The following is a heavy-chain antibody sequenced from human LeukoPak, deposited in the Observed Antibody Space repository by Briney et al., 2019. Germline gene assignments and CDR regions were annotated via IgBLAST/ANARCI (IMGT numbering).Heavy chain of an antibody. CDR1: GFTFSSYW. V-gene: IGHV3-74*01. CDR2: INSDGSST. CDR3: ARAGTTVADAFDI. D-gene: IGHD1-1*01. J-gene: IGHJ3*02. Sequence: GGSLRLSCAASGFTFSSYWMHWVRQAPGKGLVWVSRINSDGSSTTYADSVKGRFTISRDNAKNTQYLQMNSLRAEDTAVYYCARAGTTVADAFDIWGQGTMVTVSS.